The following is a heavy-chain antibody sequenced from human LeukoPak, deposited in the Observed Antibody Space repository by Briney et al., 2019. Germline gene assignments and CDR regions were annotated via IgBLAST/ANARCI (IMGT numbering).Heavy chain of an antibody. V-gene: IGHV3-30-3*01. J-gene: IGHJ4*02. Sequence: PGRSLRLSCAASGFTFSSYAMHWVRQAPGKGLEWVAVISYDGSNKYYADSVKGRFTISRDNSKNTLYLQMNSLRAEDTAVYYCAKGARSDYWGQGTLVTVSS. CDR2: ISYDGSNK. CDR3: AKGARSDY. CDR1: GFTFSSYA.